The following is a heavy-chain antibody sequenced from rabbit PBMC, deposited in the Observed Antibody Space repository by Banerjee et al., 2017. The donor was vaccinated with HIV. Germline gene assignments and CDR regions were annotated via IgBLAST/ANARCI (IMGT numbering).Heavy chain of an antibody. Sequence: QEQLEESGGDLVKPEGSLTLTCTASGIDFSSYYYICWVRQAPGKGLEWIGCIYTGSGSTYYANWAKGRFTISKTSSTTVTLQMTSLTAADTATYFCARDATSNGAYEFNLWGPGTLVTVS. V-gene: IGHV1S45*01. CDR1: GIDFSSYYY. CDR3: ARDATSNGAYEFNL. CDR2: IYTGSGST. J-gene: IGHJ4*01. D-gene: IGHD1-1*01.